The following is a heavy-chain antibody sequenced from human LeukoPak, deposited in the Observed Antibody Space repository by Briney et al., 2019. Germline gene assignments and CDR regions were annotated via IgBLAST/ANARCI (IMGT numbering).Heavy chain of an antibody. J-gene: IGHJ5*02. CDR1: GGSISTYY. Sequence: SETLSLTCTVSGGSISTYYWSWIRQPPGKGLEWIGYIYYSGSTNYNPSLKSRVTISVDTSKNQFSLKLSSVTAADTAVYYCARFTNYALDPWGQGTLVTVSS. CDR2: IYYSGST. CDR3: ARFTNYALDP. D-gene: IGHD4/OR15-4a*01. V-gene: IGHV4-59*08.